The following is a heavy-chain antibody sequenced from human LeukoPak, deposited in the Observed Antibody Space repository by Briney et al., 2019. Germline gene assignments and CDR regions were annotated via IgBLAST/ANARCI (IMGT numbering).Heavy chain of an antibody. J-gene: IGHJ4*02. CDR3: ARDMTGNLDY. Sequence: GGSLRLSCAASGFTFSNVWMAWVRQAPGKGLEWVANINQDGSTKQYVDSVRGRFTISRDNAKNSLYLQMNSLTAEDTGLYHCARDMTGNLDYWGQGTLVTVSS. V-gene: IGHV3-7*01. CDR1: GFTFSNVW. CDR2: INQDGSTK. D-gene: IGHD1-14*01.